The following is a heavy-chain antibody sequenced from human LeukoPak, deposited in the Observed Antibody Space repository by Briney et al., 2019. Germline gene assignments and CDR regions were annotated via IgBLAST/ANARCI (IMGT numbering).Heavy chain of an antibody. Sequence: GRSLRLSCAASGFTFSSYGMHWVRQAPGKGLEWVAVIWYDGSNKYYADSVKGRFTISRDNSKNTLYLQMNSLRAEDTAVYYCVRDYGSGSYLLYYFDYWGQGTLVTASS. D-gene: IGHD3-10*01. CDR3: VRDYGSGSYLLYYFDY. J-gene: IGHJ4*02. CDR1: GFTFSSYG. V-gene: IGHV3-33*01. CDR2: IWYDGSNK.